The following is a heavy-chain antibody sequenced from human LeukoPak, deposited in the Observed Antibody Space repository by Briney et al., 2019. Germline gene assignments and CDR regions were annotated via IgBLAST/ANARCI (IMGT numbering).Heavy chain of an antibody. CDR3: ARVGSVLASIAVAGTRFRDFDY. Sequence: GGSLRLSCAASGFTFRTFGMHWVRQAAGKGLEWVSVISFDGSNKYYADSVKGRFTISRDSSKNTLYLQMNSLRAEDTAVYYCARVGSVLASIAVAGTRFRDFDYWGQGTLVTVSS. V-gene: IGHV3-30*03. CDR1: GFTFRTFG. J-gene: IGHJ4*02. D-gene: IGHD6-19*01. CDR2: ISFDGSNK.